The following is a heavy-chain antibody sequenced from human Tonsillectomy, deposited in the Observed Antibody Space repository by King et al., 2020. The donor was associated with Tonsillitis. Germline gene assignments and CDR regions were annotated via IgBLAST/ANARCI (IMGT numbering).Heavy chain of an antibody. CDR3: SYYDFWSGYP. CDR2: ISGSVGGT. V-gene: IGHV3-23*04. CDR1: GFTFNSYA. J-gene: IGHJ5*02. Sequence: VQLVESGGGLVQPGGSLRLSFAASGFTFNSYAMSWVRQAPGKWLEWVSAISGSVGGTYYADSVKGRFTISRDNSKNTMYLQMNILSSEDTAVYYCSYYDFWSGYPWGQGTLVTVSS. D-gene: IGHD3-3*01.